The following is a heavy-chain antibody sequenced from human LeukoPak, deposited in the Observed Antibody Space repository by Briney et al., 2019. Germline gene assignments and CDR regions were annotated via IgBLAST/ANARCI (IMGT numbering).Heavy chain of an antibody. J-gene: IGHJ5*02. CDR3: AGDLKWEPINWFDP. CDR1: GFTFSSYS. Sequence: GGSLRLSCAASGFTFSSYSMNWVRQAPGKGLEWVSSISSSSSYIYYADSVKGRFTISRDNAKNSLYLQMNSLRAEDTAVYYCAGDLKWEPINWFDPWGQGTLVTVSS. D-gene: IGHD3-3*01. CDR2: ISSSSSYI. V-gene: IGHV3-21*01.